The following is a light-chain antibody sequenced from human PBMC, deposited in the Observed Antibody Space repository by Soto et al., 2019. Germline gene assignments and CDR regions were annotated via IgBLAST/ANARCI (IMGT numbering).Light chain of an antibody. V-gene: IGKV1-39*01. CDR2: AAS. CDR1: QSIGTS. Sequence: DIQMTQSPSSLSASVGDRVTITCRASQSIGTSLNWYQQKPGEAPKLLIYAASSLQSGVPSRFSGSRSGTDFTLTISSLQPEDFATYYCQQSDHSPIYTFGQGTDLEIK. J-gene: IGKJ2*01. CDR3: QQSDHSPIYT.